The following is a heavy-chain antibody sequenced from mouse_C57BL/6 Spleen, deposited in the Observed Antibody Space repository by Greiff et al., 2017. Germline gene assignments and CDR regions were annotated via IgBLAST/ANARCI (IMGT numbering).Heavy chain of an antibody. V-gene: IGHV1-64*01. CDR2: IHPNSGST. D-gene: IGHD2-3*01. CDR3: ARGRGNGYYVDYYAMDY. Sequence: QVQLKESGAELVKPGASVKLSCKASGYTFTSYWMHWVKQRPGQGLEWIGMIHPNSGSTNYNEKFKSKATLTVDKSSSTAYMQLSSLTSEDSAVYYCARGRGNGYYVDYYAMDYWGQGTSVTVSS. CDR1: GYTFTSYW. J-gene: IGHJ4*01.